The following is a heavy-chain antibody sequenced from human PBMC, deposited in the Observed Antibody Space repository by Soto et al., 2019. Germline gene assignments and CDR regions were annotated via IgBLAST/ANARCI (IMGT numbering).Heavy chain of an antibody. CDR3: ARPYGGNSGGWFDP. Sequence: PSETLSLTCTVSGGSISSSSYYWSWIRQPPGKGLEWIGYIYCSGSTNYNPSLKSRVTISVDTSKNQFSLKLSSVTAADTAVYYCARPYGGNSGGWFDPWGQGTLVTVSS. CDR1: GGSISSSSYY. V-gene: IGHV4-61*01. CDR2: IYCSGST. D-gene: IGHD4-17*01. J-gene: IGHJ5*02.